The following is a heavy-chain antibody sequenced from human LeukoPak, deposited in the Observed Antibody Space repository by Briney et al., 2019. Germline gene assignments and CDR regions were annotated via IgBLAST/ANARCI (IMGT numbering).Heavy chain of an antibody. Sequence: PSETLSLTCAVSGYSISSGYYWGWLRQPPGKGLEWIGSIYHSGSTYYNPSLKSRVTISVDTSKNQFSLKLSSVTAADTAVYYWARPLDNCGGDCPSHNWFDPWGQGTLVTVSS. J-gene: IGHJ5*02. D-gene: IGHD2-21*01. V-gene: IGHV4-38-2*01. CDR1: GYSISSGYY. CDR3: ARPLDNCGGDCPSHNWFDP. CDR2: IYHSGST.